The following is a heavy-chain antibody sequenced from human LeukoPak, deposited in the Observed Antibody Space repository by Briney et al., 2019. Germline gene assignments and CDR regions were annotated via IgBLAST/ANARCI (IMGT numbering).Heavy chain of an antibody. CDR3: ARDGPLPDY. CDR2: ITSDGSST. D-gene: IGHD5-12*01. CDR1: QFTFSSYW. V-gene: IGHV3-74*01. J-gene: IGHJ4*02. Sequence: PGGSLRLSCAASQFTFSSYWMHWVRQAPGKGLVWVSFITSDGSSTSYADYVKGRFTISRDNAKNMLYLQMNSLRAEDTAVYYCARDGPLPDYWGQGTLVTVSS.